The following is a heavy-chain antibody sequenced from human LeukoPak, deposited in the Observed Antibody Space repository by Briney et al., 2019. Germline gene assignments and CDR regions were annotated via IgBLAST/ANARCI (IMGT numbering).Heavy chain of an antibody. V-gene: IGHV3-30*18. CDR1: GFTFSSYG. CDR2: ISYDGSNK. D-gene: IGHD6-13*01. J-gene: IGHJ5*02. CDR3: AEVTYSSSWYNWFDP. Sequence: GGSLRLSCAASGFTFSSYGMHWVRQAPGKGLEWVAVISYDGSNKYYADSVKGRFTISRDNSKNTLYLQMNSLRAEDTAVYYCAEVTYSSSWYNWFDPWGQGTLVTVSS.